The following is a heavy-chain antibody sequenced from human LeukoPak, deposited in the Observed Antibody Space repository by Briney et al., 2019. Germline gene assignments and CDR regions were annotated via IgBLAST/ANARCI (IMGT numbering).Heavy chain of an antibody. CDR1: GFTFSSYG. D-gene: IGHD2-2*01. Sequence: GGSLRLSCAASGFTFSSYGMSWVRQAPGKGLEWVSAISGSGGSTYYADSVKGRFTISRDNSKNTLYLQMNSLRAEDTAVYYCAKGGYCSSTSCYVDYWGQGTLVTVSS. CDR2: ISGSGGST. V-gene: IGHV3-23*01. J-gene: IGHJ4*02. CDR3: AKGGYCSSTSCYVDY.